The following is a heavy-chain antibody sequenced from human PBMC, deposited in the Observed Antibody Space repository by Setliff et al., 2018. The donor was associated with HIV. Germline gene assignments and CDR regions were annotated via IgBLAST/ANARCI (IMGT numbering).Heavy chain of an antibody. CDR1: GDSISSGSYY. Sequence: SETLSLTCTVSGDSISSGSYYWSWIRQPAVKGLEWIGHVYTSGSTDYNPSLNSRLTISIDTSRNQFSLRLTSVTAADTAVYFCARGVIETDYDYVDIYYYNYMDVWGKGTTVTVSS. J-gene: IGHJ6*03. V-gene: IGHV4-61*09. CDR3: ARGVIETDYDYVDIYYYNYMDV. CDR2: VYTSGST. D-gene: IGHD5-12*01.